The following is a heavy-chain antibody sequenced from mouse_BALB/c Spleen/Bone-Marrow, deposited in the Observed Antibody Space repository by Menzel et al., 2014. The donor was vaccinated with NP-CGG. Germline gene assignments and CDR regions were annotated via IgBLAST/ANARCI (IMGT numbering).Heavy chain of an antibody. D-gene: IGHD4-1*01. CDR2: IYPYNGGT. CDR3: ARLGRDY. J-gene: IGHJ2*01. V-gene: IGHV1S29*02. CDR1: GYTFTDYN. Sequence: EVKLVESGPELVKPGASVKISCKASGYTFTDYNMHWVKQSHGESLEWIGYIYPYNGGTGYNQKFKSKATLTVDNSSSTAYMELRSLTSEDSAVYYCARLGRDYWGQGTTLTVSS.